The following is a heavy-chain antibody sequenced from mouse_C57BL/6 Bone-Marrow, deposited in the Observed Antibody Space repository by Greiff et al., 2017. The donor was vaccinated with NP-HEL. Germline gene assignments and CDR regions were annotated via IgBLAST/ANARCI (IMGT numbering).Heavy chain of an antibody. V-gene: IGHV1-64*01. Sequence: QVHVKQPGAELVKPGASVTLSCKASGYTFTSYWMHWVKQRPGQGLEWIGMIHPTSGSTNYNEKFKSKATLTVDKSSSTAYMQLSSLTSEDSAVYYCARRGLGRDYFDYWGQGTTLTVSS. CDR1: GYTFTSYW. J-gene: IGHJ2*01. CDR2: IHPTSGST. D-gene: IGHD4-1*01. CDR3: ARRGLGRDYFDY.